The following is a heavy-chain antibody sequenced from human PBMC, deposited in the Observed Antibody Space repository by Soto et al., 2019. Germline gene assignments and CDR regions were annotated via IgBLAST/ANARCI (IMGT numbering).Heavy chain of an antibody. Sequence: ASVKVSCKASGYTFTSYDINWVRQATGQGLEWMGWMNPNSGNTGYAQKFQGRVTMTRNTSISTAYMELSSLRSEDTAVYYCARGRGGAERYYYGMDVWGQGTTVTVSS. D-gene: IGHD2-15*01. CDR2: MNPNSGNT. CDR3: ARGRGGAERYYYGMDV. CDR1: GYTFTSYD. J-gene: IGHJ6*02. V-gene: IGHV1-8*01.